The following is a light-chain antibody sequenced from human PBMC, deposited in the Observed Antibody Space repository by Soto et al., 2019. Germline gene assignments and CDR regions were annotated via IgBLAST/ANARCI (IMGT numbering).Light chain of an antibody. J-gene: IGKJ1*01. Sequence: DIVMTQSPDSLAVSLGERATINCKSSQSVLYSSNNKNYLAWYQQKPGQPPKLLIYWASTRESGVPDRFSGSGSWTDFTLTISSLQAEDVAVDYCQQWSSVPKTFGQGTKVEIK. CDR2: WAS. CDR3: QQWSSVPKT. V-gene: IGKV4-1*01. CDR1: QSVLYSSNNKNY.